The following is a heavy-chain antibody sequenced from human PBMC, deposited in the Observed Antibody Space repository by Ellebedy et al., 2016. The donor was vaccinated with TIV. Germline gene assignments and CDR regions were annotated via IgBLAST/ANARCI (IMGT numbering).Heavy chain of an antibody. D-gene: IGHD2-15*01. V-gene: IGHV4-4*02. CDR1: GGSISSSNW. Sequence: SETLSLTCAVSGGSISSSNWWSWVRQPPGKGLEWIGEIYHSGSTNYNPSLKSRVTISVDKSKNQFSLKLSSVTAADTAVYYCARGGRYCSGGSCYSRYYYYYYYGMDVWGQGTTVTVSS. J-gene: IGHJ6*02. CDR3: ARGGRYCSGGSCYSRYYYYYYYGMDV. CDR2: IYHSGST.